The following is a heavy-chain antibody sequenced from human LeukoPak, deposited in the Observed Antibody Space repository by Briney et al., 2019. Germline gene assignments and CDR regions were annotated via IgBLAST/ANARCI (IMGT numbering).Heavy chain of an antibody. CDR1: GFTFSSYS. D-gene: IGHD3-22*01. J-gene: IGHJ5*02. CDR3: ARDWSVVVDNWFDP. Sequence: PGGSLRLSCAASGFTFSSYSMNWVRQAPGKGLEWVSSISSSSSYIYYADSVKGRFTISRDNAKNSLYLQMNSLRVEDTAVYYCARDWSVVVDNWFDPWGQGTLVTVSS. CDR2: ISSSSSYI. V-gene: IGHV3-21*01.